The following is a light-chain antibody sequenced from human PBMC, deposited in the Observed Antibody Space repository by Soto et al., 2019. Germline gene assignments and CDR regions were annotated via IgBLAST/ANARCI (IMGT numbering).Light chain of an antibody. CDR2: DAS. CDR1: QSIGFY. J-gene: IGKJ1*01. V-gene: IGKV1-5*01. Sequence: DIQMTQSPSALSASVGDRVIITCRATQSIGFYLAWYQQKPGEAPKLLVYDASGLESGVPSRFSGSGFGTEFILTISSLQPDDFATYYCQQYNNYPWTFGQGTKVEIK. CDR3: QQYNNYPWT.